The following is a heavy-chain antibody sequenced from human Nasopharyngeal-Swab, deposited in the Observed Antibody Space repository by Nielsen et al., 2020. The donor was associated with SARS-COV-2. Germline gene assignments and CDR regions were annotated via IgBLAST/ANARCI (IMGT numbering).Heavy chain of an antibody. CDR1: GFTFSSYS. CDR3: AVDTAMVGAFDI. Sequence: GESLKISCAASGFTFSSYSMSWLRQAPGKGLEWVAVISYDGSNKYYADSVKGRFTISRDNSKNTLYLQMNSLRAEDTAVYYCAVDTAMVGAFDIWGQGTMVTVSS. D-gene: IGHD5-18*01. J-gene: IGHJ3*02. V-gene: IGHV3-30-3*01. CDR2: ISYDGSNK.